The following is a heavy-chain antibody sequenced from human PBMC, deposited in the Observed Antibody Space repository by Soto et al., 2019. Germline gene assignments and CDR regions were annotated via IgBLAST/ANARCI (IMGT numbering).Heavy chain of an antibody. Sequence: EVQVVESGGGLVQPGGSLRLSCAASGFTLSDHFMDWVRQAPGTGLEWVGRTKNKGNSYTTEYAASVKGRFTISRDDSKNSVYLHMNSLKSEDTAVYYCARGGYEYRYWGQGTLVTVSS. J-gene: IGHJ4*02. D-gene: IGHD5-12*01. CDR2: TKNKGNSYTT. CDR3: ARGGYEYRY. CDR1: GFTLSDHF. V-gene: IGHV3-72*01.